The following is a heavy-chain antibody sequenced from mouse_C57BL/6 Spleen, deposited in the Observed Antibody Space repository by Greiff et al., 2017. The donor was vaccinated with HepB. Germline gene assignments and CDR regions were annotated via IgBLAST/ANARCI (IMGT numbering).Heavy chain of an antibody. J-gene: IGHJ4*01. Sequence: QVQLQQSGAELARPGASVKLSCKASGYTFTSYGISWVKQRTGQGLEWIGEIYPRSGNTYYNEKFKGKATLTADKSSSTAYMELRSLTSEGSAVYFCARERVDDYDGYYAMDYWGQGTSVTVSS. CDR2: IYPRSGNT. V-gene: IGHV1-81*01. CDR3: ARERVDDYDGYYAMDY. CDR1: GYTFTSYG. D-gene: IGHD2-4*01.